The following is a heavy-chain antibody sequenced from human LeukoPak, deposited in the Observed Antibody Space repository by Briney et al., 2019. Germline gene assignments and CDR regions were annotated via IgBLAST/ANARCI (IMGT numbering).Heavy chain of an antibody. CDR3: AREASGVLYP. CDR1: GFTFSSYW. Sequence: GGSLRLSCTASGFTFSSYWMSWVRQAPGKGLQWVANIKQDGSEENYEDSVKGRFTISRDNAKNSLYLQMSSLRAEDTAIYYCAREASGVLYPWGQGTLVTVSS. V-gene: IGHV3-7*01. J-gene: IGHJ5*02. CDR2: IKQDGSEE. D-gene: IGHD3-3*01.